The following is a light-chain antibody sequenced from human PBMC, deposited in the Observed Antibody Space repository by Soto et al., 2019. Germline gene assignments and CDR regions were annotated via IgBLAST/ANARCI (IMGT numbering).Light chain of an antibody. CDR3: QHRRDWWT. V-gene: IGKV3-11*01. Sequence: EILLTQSPATLSLSPGEISDLSWRASQSVSIHLAWYQQKPGQAPRLLIYDASNRATGVPVRFSGSGSGTDFTLTVSSLEPEDSAIYYCQHRRDWWTFGQGTKV. J-gene: IGKJ1*01. CDR1: QSVSIH. CDR2: DAS.